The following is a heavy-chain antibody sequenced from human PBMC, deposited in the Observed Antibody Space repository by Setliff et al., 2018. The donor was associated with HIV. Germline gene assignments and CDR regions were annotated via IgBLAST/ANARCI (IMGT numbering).Heavy chain of an antibody. CDR3: ARTYDDYWI. V-gene: IGHV4-38-2*01. CDR1: GYSISGGRF. Sequence: PSETLSLTCAVSGYSISGGRFWGWIRQPPGMGLEWIGSIYDSGTTYYNPSLQSRVTISIDTSKNQFSLKLSSVTAADTAVYYCARTYDDYWIWGQGALVTVSS. D-gene: IGHD4-17*01. J-gene: IGHJ4*02. CDR2: IYDSGTT.